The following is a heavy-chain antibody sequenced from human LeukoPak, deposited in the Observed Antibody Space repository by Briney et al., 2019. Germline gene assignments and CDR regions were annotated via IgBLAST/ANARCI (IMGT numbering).Heavy chain of an antibody. CDR1: GFTFSSYG. V-gene: IGHV3-33*01. CDR2: IWYDGGNK. Sequence: GGSLRLSCAASGFTFSSYGMHWVRQAPGKGLEWVAVIWYDGGNKYYADSVKGRFTISRDNSKNTLYLQMNSLRAEDTAVYYCARDYGIYDFDYWGQGTLVTVSS. D-gene: IGHD5-12*01. J-gene: IGHJ4*02. CDR3: ARDYGIYDFDY.